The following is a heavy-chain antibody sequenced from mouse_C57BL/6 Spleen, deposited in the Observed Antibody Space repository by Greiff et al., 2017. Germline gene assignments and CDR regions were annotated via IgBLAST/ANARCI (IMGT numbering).Heavy chain of an antibody. J-gene: IGHJ3*01. D-gene: IGHD1-1*01. CDR1: GYTFTSYW. CDR3: ARSSDYGSSPWFAY. CDR2: IDPSDSYT. V-gene: IGHV1-69*01. Sequence: QVQLQQPGAELVMPGASVKLSCKASGYTFTSYWMHWVKQRPGQGLEWIGEIDPSDSYTNYNQKFKGKSTLTVDKSSSTAYMQLSSLQSEDSAVYYCARSSDYGSSPWFAYWGQGTLVTVSA.